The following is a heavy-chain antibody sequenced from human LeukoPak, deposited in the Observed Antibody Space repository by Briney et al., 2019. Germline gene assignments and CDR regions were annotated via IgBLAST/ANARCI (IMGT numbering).Heavy chain of an antibody. Sequence: GGSLRLSCVASAFSFSTYGMHWVRQAPGKGLEWVAFIYFDGSNKYHADSVMGRFTISRDNAKNSLYLQMNSLRAEDTAVYYCVRTYYDILTGYNPYFDYWGQGILVTVSS. V-gene: IGHV3-30*12. CDR3: VRTYYDILTGYNPYFDY. J-gene: IGHJ4*02. CDR1: AFSFSTYG. CDR2: IYFDGSNK. D-gene: IGHD3-9*01.